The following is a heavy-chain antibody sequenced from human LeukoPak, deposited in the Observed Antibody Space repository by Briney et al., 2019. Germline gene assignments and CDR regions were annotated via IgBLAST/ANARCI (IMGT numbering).Heavy chain of an antibody. CDR1: VYTLTELS. CDR2: FDPEDGET. D-gene: IGHD3-10*01. V-gene: IGHV1-24*01. Sequence: ASVTVSFKVSVYTLTELSMHWVRQAPGKGLEWMGGFDPEDGETIYAQKFQGRVTMTEDTSTDTAYMELSSLRSEDTAVYYCATVYYYGSGSLGSFDYWGQGTLVTVSS. J-gene: IGHJ4*02. CDR3: ATVYYYGSGSLGSFDY.